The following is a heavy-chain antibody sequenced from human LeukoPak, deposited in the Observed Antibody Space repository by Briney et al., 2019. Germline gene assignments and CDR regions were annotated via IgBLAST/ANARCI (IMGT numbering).Heavy chain of an antibody. V-gene: IGHV5-51*01. CDR2: IYPGESET. J-gene: IGHJ4*02. CDR3: ARTYYYDSSDY. Sequence: GESLKISCKGSGYSFSNYWIGWVRQMPGKGLEWMGIIYPGESETRYSPSVQGQVTISADKSISTAYLQWSSLKASDTAMYYCARTYYYDSSDYWGQGTLVTVSS. D-gene: IGHD3-22*01. CDR1: GYSFSNYW.